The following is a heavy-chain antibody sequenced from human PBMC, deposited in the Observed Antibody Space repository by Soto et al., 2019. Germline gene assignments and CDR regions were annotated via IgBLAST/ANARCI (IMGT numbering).Heavy chain of an antibody. Sequence: GGSLRLSCAASGFTXDDYTMHWVRQAPGKGLEWVSLISWDGGSTYYADSVKGRFTISRDNSKNSLYLQMNSLRTEDTALYYCAKDKGPQYISSSGYYYYYGMHVWGQGTTVTVSS. J-gene: IGHJ6*02. CDR1: GFTXDDYT. CDR2: ISWDGGST. D-gene: IGHD6-6*01. CDR3: AKDKGPQYISSSGYYYYYGMHV. V-gene: IGHV3-43*01.